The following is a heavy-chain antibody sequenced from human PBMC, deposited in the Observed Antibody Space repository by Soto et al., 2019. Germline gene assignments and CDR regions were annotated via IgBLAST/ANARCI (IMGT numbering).Heavy chain of an antibody. D-gene: IGHD1-26*01. V-gene: IGHV1-2*02. CDR1: GYSFTGHY. Sequence: QVQHVQSGAEVKKPGDSVKVSCKASGYSFTGHYMHWVRRAPGQGLEWMGWVNLNTGGTDYAQEFQGSVTMTTATSIRTVYLEVTRLKFDDTAIYYCARDPSSFLVRVYGIDVWGQGTAVTVSS. J-gene: IGHJ6*02. CDR3: ARDPSSFLVRVYGIDV. CDR2: VNLNTGGT.